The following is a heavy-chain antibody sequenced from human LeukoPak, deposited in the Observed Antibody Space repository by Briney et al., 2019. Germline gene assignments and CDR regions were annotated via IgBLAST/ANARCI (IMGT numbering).Heavy chain of an antibody. CDR1: GFTFRSHG. CDR2: ISYDGSNK. J-gene: IGHJ4*02. D-gene: IGHD6-13*01. Sequence: GGSLRLSCAASGFTFRSHGMHWVRQAPGKGLEWVAVISYDGSNKYYADSVKGRFTISRDNSKNTLYLQMNSLRAEDTAVYYCARDQGYSSNDYWGQGTLVTVSS. CDR3: ARDQGYSSNDY. V-gene: IGHV3-30*19.